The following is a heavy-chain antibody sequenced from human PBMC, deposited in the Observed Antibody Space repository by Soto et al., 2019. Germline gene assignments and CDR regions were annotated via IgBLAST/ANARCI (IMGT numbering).Heavy chain of an antibody. CDR3: ARGTTVTTGTVFDY. Sequence: QVQLQQWGAGLLKPSETLSLTCAVYGGSFSGYYWSWIRQPPGKGLEWIGEINHSGSTNYNPSLKSRVTISVDPSKNQFSLKLSSVTAADTAVYYCARGTTVTTGTVFDYWGQGTLVTVSS. CDR2: INHSGST. D-gene: IGHD4-17*01. CDR1: GGSFSGYY. V-gene: IGHV4-34*01. J-gene: IGHJ4*02.